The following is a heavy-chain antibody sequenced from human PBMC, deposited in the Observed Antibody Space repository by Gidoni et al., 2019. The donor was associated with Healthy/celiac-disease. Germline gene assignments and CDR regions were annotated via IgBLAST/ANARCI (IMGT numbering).Heavy chain of an antibody. CDR3: ARDSIVGQWLVPGEDYYYGMDV. Sequence: EVQLVESGGGLVKPGGSLRLSCAASGFTFSRYSMNWVRQAPGKGLEWVSSISSSSSDIYYADSVKGRFTISRDNAKNSLYLQMNSLRAEDTAVYYCARDSIVGQWLVPGEDYYYGMDVWGQGTTVTVSS. CDR1: GFTFSRYS. V-gene: IGHV3-21*01. CDR2: ISSSSSDI. D-gene: IGHD6-19*01. J-gene: IGHJ6*02.